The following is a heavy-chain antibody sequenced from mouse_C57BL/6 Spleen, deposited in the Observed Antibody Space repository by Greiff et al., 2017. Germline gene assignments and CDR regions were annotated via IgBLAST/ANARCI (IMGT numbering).Heavy chain of an antibody. V-gene: IGHV1-54*01. Sequence: QVQLQQSGAELVRPGTSVKVSCKASGYAFTNYLIEWVKQRPGQGLEWIGWLNPGSGGTNYNEKFKGKATLTADKSSSTAYMQLSSLTSEDSAVYFCARGDYDYDWFAYGGQGTLVTVSA. D-gene: IGHD2-4*01. CDR3: ARGDYDYDWFAY. CDR2: LNPGSGGT. J-gene: IGHJ3*01. CDR1: GYAFTNYL.